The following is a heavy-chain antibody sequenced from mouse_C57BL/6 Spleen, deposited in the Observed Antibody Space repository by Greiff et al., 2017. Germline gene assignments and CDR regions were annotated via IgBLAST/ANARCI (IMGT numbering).Heavy chain of an antibody. CDR3: WTTVVSVDY. CDR1: GYTFTDYY. Sequence: EVQLQQSGPELVKPGASVKISCKASGYTFTDYYMNWVKQSHGKSLEWIGDINPNNGGTSYNQKFKGKATLTVDKSSSTAYMELRSLTSEDSAVYYCWTTVVSVDYWGQGTTLTVSS. V-gene: IGHV1-26*01. CDR2: INPNNGGT. J-gene: IGHJ2*01. D-gene: IGHD1-1*01.